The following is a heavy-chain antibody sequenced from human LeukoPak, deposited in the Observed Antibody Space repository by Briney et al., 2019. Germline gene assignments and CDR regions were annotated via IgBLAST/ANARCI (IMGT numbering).Heavy chain of an antibody. CDR3: ARDTLRNYYDSSGYDQNNWFDP. V-gene: IGHV3-30*14. CDR2: ISYDGSNK. D-gene: IGHD3-22*01. J-gene: IGHJ5*02. Sequence: GRSLRLSCAASGFTFSSYAMHWVRQAPGKGLEWVAVISYDGSNKYYADSVKGRFTISRDNSKNTLYLQMNSLRAEDTAVYYCARDTLRNYYDSSGYDQNNWFDPWGQGTLVTVSS. CDR1: GFTFSSYA.